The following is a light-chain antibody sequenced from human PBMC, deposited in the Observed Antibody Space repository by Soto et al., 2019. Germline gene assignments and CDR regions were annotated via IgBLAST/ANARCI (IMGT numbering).Light chain of an antibody. CDR1: SSDVGGYNY. CDR3: SSYTSSSTLYV. Sequence: QSALTQPASVSGSPGQSITISCTGTSSDVGGYNYVSWYQQHPGKAPKLMIYDVSVRPSGFSNRFSGSKSGNTASLTISGLQADDGADYYCSSYTSSSTLYVFGIGTKLTVL. J-gene: IGLJ1*01. V-gene: IGLV2-14*01. CDR2: DVS.